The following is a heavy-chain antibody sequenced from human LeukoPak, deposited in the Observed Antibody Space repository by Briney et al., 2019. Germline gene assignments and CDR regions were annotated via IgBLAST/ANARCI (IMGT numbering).Heavy chain of an antibody. CDR2: IKQDGSEK. CDR1: GFTFSSYW. J-gene: IGHJ5*02. Sequence: GGSLRLSCAASGFTFSSYWMSWVRQAPGKGLEWVANIKQDGSEKYYVDSVKGRFTISRDNAKNSLYLQMNSLRAEDTAVYYCARESGGDCSGGSCQPVWFDPWGQGTLVTVSS. CDR3: ARESGGDCSGGSCQPVWFDP. V-gene: IGHV3-7*01. D-gene: IGHD2-15*01.